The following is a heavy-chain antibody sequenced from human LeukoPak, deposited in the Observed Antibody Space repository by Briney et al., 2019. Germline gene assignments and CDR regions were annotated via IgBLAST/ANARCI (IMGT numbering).Heavy chain of an antibody. D-gene: IGHD3-22*01. V-gene: IGHV3-23*05. CDR2: IETGGAST. Sequence: GGSLRLSCAASGFTFSSYGMSWVRQAPGKGLEWVSAIETGGASTYYADSVKGRFSISRDNSKNTLYLQMNSLRIEDTALYYCARNSDYYDYSPQSVWGQGTLVTVS. J-gene: IGHJ4*02. CDR1: GFTFSSYG. CDR3: ARNSDYYDYSPQSV.